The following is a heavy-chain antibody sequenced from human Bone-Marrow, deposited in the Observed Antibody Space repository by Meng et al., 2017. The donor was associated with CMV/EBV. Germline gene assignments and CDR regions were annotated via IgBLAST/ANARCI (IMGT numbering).Heavy chain of an antibody. CDR1: GGTFSSYT. V-gene: IGHV1-18*01. Sequence: ASVKVSCKASGGTFSSYTISWVRQAPGQELEWMGWISAYNGNTNYAQKLQGRVTMTTDTSTSTAYMELRSLRSDDTAVYYCARDPKGDYDFWSPGGMDVWGQGTTVTVSS. J-gene: IGHJ6*02. D-gene: IGHD3-3*01. CDR2: ISAYNGNT. CDR3: ARDPKGDYDFWSPGGMDV.